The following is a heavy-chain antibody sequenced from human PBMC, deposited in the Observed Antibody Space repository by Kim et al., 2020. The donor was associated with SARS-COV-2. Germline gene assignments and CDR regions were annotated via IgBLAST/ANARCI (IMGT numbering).Heavy chain of an antibody. CDR2: IRSKAYGGTT. J-gene: IGHJ5*02. CDR3: NYYDSVFDP. D-gene: IGHD3-22*01. CDR1: GFTFGDYA. Sequence: GGSLRLSCTASGFTFGDYAMSWVRQAPGKGLEWVGFIRSKAYGGTTEYAASVKGRFTISRDDSKSISYLQMYSLKTEDTAVYYCNYYDSVFDPWGQGNLVTVSS. V-gene: IGHV3-49*04.